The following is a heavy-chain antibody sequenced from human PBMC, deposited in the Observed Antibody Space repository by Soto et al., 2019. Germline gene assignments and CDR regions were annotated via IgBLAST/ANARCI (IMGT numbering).Heavy chain of an antibody. J-gene: IGHJ5*02. V-gene: IGHV1-8*01. CDR3: AKETSAAGTWWFEP. Sequence: QVQLVQSGAEVKKPGASVKVSCKASGYTFTSYDINWVRQATGNGLEGMGWMNPNSGNTGYAQEFQGRVTMTRNTAKSTAYMELSSMISEDTAVYYCAKETSAAGTWWFEPWCQRTLVTVSS. CDR1: GYTFTSYD. CDR2: MNPNSGNT. D-gene: IGHD6-13*01.